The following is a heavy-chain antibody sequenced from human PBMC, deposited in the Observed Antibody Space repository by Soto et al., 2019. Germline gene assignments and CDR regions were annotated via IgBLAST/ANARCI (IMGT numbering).Heavy chain of an antibody. J-gene: IGHJ3*02. D-gene: IGHD5-18*01. CDR1: GGTFSSYA. CDR2: IIPIFGTA. Sequence: SVKVSCKASGGTFSSYAISCVRQAPGQGLEWMGGIIPIFGTANYAQKFQARVTITADESTSTAYMELSSLRSEDTAVYYCARGLSEGTAMVTDAFDIWGQGTMVTVSS. CDR3: ARGLSEGTAMVTDAFDI. V-gene: IGHV1-69*13.